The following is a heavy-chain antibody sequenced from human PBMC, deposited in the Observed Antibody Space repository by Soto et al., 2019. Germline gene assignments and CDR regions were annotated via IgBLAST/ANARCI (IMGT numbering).Heavy chain of an antibody. CDR2: ISWNSGSI. V-gene: IGHV3-9*01. CDR3: AKDSSSGWYTSYGMDV. J-gene: IGHJ6*02. CDR1: GFTFDDYA. Sequence: GGSLRLSCAASGFTFDDYAMHWVRQAPGKGLEWVSGISWNSGSIGYADSVKGRFTISRDNAKNSLYLQMNSLRAEDTALYYCAKDSSSGWYTSYGMDVWGQGTTVTVSS. D-gene: IGHD6-19*01.